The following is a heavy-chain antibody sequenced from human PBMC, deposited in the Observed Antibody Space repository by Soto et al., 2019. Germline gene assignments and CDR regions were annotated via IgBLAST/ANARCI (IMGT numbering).Heavy chain of an antibody. J-gene: IGHJ3*02. V-gene: IGHV4-59*01. CDR3: ARDRSYSTSRYDAFDI. Sequence: QVQLQESGPGLVKPSETLSLTCTVSGGSISSYYWSWIRQPPGRGLEWIGYIFYSGNTDYNPSLKIRVTISLDTSKNQFSLRLSSVTAADTAVYYCARDRSYSTSRYDAFDIWGQGTMVTVSS. CDR2: IFYSGNT. D-gene: IGHD6-6*01. CDR1: GGSISSYY.